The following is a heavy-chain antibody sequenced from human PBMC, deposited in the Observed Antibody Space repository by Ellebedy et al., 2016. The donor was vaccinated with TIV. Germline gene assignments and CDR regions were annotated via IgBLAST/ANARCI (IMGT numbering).Heavy chain of an antibody. CDR3: ARNYYDGSGDFF. D-gene: IGHD3-22*01. J-gene: IGHJ4*02. Sequence: SETLSLXXTASGDSINSRNYVWGWIRQPPGKGLEWIGTLYDNGDPHYNPSLKSRVTISADMSKTQLSLKLTSVTAADTAVYFCARNYYDGSGDFFWGQGTLVTVTS. CDR2: LYDNGDP. CDR1: GDSINSRNYV. V-gene: IGHV4-39*07.